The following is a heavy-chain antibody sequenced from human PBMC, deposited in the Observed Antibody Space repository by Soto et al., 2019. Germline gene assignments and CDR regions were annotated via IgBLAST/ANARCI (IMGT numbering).Heavy chain of an antibody. D-gene: IGHD2-2*01. J-gene: IGHJ6*02. CDR1: GFTFSNYG. CDR3: AKDYLVPPAPHLPSHSGMDA. CDR2: ISHDGSNK. V-gene: IGHV3-30*18. Sequence: PGGSLRLSCAASGFTFSNYGMHWVRQAPGKGLEWVAIISHDGSNKDYPDSVKGRFTISRDNSMHTLYLQMNSLRAKDTALYYRAKDYLVPPAPHLPSHSGMDAWGPGSTVTVSS.